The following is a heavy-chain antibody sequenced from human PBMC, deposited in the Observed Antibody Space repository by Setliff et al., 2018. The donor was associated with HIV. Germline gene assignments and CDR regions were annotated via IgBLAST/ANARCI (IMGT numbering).Heavy chain of an antibody. Sequence: PSQTLSLTCAVSGGSISSGGYSWNWIRQPPGKGLEWIGYIYISGSTNYNPSLRSRVTISADTSKNQFSLTLSSVTAADTAVYYCARKGDWNYPYDYWGQGALVTVSS. J-gene: IGHJ4*02. V-gene: IGHV4-30-4*07. CDR1: GGSISSGGYS. D-gene: IGHD1-7*01. CDR2: IYISGST. CDR3: ARKGDWNYPYDY.